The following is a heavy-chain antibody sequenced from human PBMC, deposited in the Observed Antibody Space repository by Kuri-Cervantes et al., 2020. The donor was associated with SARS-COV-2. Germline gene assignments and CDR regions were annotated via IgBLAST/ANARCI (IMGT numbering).Heavy chain of an antibody. J-gene: IGHJ6*03. CDR3: ARDHQYYDFWSGYFTKDYYYYYMDV. V-gene: IGHV3-30*04. CDR2: ISYDGSNK. Sequence: GGSLRLSCAASGFTFSSYAMHWVRQAPGKGLEWVAVISYDGSNKYYADSVKGRFTISRDNSKNTLYLQMNSLRAEDTAVYYCARDHQYYDFWSGYFTKDYYYYYMDVWGKGTTVTVSS. CDR1: GFTFSSYA. D-gene: IGHD3-3*01.